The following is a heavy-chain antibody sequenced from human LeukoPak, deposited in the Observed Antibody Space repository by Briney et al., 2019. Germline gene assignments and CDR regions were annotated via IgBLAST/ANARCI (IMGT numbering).Heavy chain of an antibody. CDR2: INSNSGYI. D-gene: IGHD3-3*01. CDR1: GFTFSSNI. Sequence: PGGSLRLSCAASGFTFSSNIMNWVRQAPGKGLEWVSSINSNSGYIYYADSVKGRFTISRDNAKNSLFLQMNSLRAEDTAVYYCASATIFGVARPTDYYYYMDVWGIGTTVTVSS. J-gene: IGHJ6*03. V-gene: IGHV3-21*01. CDR3: ASATIFGVARPTDYYYYMDV.